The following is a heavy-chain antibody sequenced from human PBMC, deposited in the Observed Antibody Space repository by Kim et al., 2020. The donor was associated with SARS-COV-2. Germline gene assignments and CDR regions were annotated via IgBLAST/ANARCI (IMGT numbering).Heavy chain of an antibody. V-gene: IGHV4-34*01. J-gene: IGHJ4*02. CDR3: ARRGAARPIDY. Sequence: SETLSLTCAVYGGSFSGYYWSWIRQPPGKGLEWIGEINHSGSTNYNPSLKSRVTISVDTSKNQFSLKLSSVTAADTAVYYCARRGAARPIDYWGLGTLVTVSS. CDR1: GGSFSGYY. D-gene: IGHD6-6*01. CDR2: INHSGST.